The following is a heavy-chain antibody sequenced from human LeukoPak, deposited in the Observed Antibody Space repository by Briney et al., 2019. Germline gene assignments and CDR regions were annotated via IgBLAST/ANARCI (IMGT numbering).Heavy chain of an antibody. J-gene: IGHJ4*02. CDR2: ISGSGGST. D-gene: IGHD3-10*02. V-gene: IGHV3-23*01. Sequence: GGSLRLSCAASGFTFSSYAMSWARQAPGKGLEWVSAISGSGGSTYYADSVKGRFTISRDNSKNTLYLQMNSLRAEDTAVYYCAKVVRGVIRGFDYWGQGTLVTVSS. CDR3: AKVVRGVIRGFDY. CDR1: GFTFSSYA.